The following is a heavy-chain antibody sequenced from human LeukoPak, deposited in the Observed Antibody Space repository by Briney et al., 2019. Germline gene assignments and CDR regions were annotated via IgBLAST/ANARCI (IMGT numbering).Heavy chain of an antibody. CDR3: ARAVYSSGWLDY. V-gene: IGHV3-48*01. D-gene: IGHD6-19*01. Sequence: GGSLRLSCATSGFTLRYYQMNWVRQAPGKGLEWVSYINVVNGAIYYADSVKGRFTISGDIATNSVYLQMNSLRAEDTALYYCARAVYSSGWLDYWGQGTLVTVSS. CDR2: INVVNGAI. CDR1: GFTLRYYQ. J-gene: IGHJ4*02.